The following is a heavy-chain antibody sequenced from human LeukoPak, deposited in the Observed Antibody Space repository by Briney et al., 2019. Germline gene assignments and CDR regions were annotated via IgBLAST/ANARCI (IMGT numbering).Heavy chain of an antibody. CDR3: ARGHDYDFWSGYGNPAQFDY. D-gene: IGHD3-3*01. J-gene: IGHJ4*02. Sequence: PSETLSLTCTVSGGSISSYYWSWIRQPPGKGLEWIGEINHSGSTNYNPSLKSRVTISVDTSKNQFSLKLSSVTAADTAVYYCARGHDYDFWSGYGNPAQFDYWGQGTLVTVSS. V-gene: IGHV4-34*01. CDR1: GGSISSYY. CDR2: INHSGST.